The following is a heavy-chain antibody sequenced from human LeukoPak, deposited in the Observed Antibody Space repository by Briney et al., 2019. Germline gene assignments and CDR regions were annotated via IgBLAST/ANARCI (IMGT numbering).Heavy chain of an antibody. V-gene: IGHV4-59*01. CDR3: ARAFLVGYSPEEYFFDY. CDR2: IYYSGST. J-gene: IGHJ4*02. Sequence: SETLSLTCTVSGGSISSYYWSWIRQPPGKGLEWLGYIYYSGSTNYNPSLKSRVTISVDTSKNQFSLKLRYVTAADTAVYYCARAFLVGYSPEEYFFDYWGQGTLVTVSS. CDR1: GGSISSYY. D-gene: IGHD2-15*01.